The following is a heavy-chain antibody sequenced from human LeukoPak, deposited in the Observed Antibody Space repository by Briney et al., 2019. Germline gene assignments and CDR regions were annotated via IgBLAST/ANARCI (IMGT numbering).Heavy chain of an antibody. CDR2: TYSGGGI. CDR1: GFTVNSNY. Sequence: PGGSLRLSCAAPGFTVNSNYMSWVRQAPGKGLEWVSVTYSGGGIHYADSVKGRFTISRDNSKNTLYLQMNSLRAEDTAIYYCARDDVAVVGVDYWGQGILVTVSS. CDR3: ARDDVAVVGVDY. J-gene: IGHJ4*02. V-gene: IGHV3-53*01. D-gene: IGHD6-13*01.